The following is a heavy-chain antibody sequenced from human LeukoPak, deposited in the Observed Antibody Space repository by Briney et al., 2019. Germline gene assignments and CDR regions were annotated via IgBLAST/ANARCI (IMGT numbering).Heavy chain of an antibody. CDR1: GGSISSSSYY. D-gene: IGHD3-10*01. CDR3: ARLRKNYYGSGSYYGDY. Sequence: PSETLSLTCTVSGGSISSSSYYWGWIRQPPGKGLEWIGSIYYSGSTYYNPSLKSRVTISVDTSKNQFSLKLSSVTAADTAVYYCARLRKNYYGSGSYYGDYWGQGTLVTVFS. CDR2: IYYSGST. J-gene: IGHJ4*02. V-gene: IGHV4-39*01.